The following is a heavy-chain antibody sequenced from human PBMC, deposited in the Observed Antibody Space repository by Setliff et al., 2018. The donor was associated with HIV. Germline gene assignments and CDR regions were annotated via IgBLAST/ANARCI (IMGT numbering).Heavy chain of an antibody. V-gene: IGHV1-58*01. CDR1: GFTFTSSA. CDR2: IAVGSGNT. Sequence: SVKVSCKASGFTFTSSAVQWVRQARGQRLEWIGWIAVGSGNTNYAQKFQGRVTITRDTSTSTVYMELSSLRSEDTAVYYCARDQVIWSYYRAALDYWGQGTLVTVSS. CDR3: ARDQVIWSYYRAALDY. J-gene: IGHJ4*02. D-gene: IGHD1-26*01.